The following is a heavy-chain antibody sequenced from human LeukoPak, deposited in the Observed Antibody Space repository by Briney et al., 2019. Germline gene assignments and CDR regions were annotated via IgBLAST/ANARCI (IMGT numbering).Heavy chain of an antibody. CDR1: GGSISSYY. V-gene: IGHV4-4*07. CDR3: ARARYSYGSYYYGMDV. CDR2: IYTSGST. J-gene: IGHJ6*02. Sequence: SETLSLTCTVSGGSISSYYWSWIRQPAGKGLEWIGRIYTSGSTNYNPSLKSLVTMSVDTSKNQFSLKLSSVTAADTAVYYCARARYSYGSYYYGMDVWGQGTTVTVSS. D-gene: IGHD5-18*01.